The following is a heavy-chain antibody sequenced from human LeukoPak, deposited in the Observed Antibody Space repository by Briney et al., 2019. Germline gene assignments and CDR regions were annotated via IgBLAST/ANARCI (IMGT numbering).Heavy chain of an antibody. Sequence: SETLSLTCTVSGGSISSYYWSWIRQPAGKGLEWSGYIYYSGSTNYNPSLKSRVTISVDTSKNQFSLKLSSVTAADTAVYYCATGLVYSYGYVDDYWGQGTLVTVSS. V-gene: IGHV4-59*01. D-gene: IGHD5-18*01. CDR1: GGSISSYY. CDR3: ATGLVYSYGYVDDY. J-gene: IGHJ4*02. CDR2: IYYSGST.